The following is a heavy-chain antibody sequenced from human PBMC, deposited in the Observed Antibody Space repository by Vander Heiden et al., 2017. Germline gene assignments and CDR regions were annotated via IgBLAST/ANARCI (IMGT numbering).Heavy chain of an antibody. CDR1: GFTFNDYG. Sequence: QVQLVESGGGVVQAGRSLRLSCAASGFTFNDYGMDWVRQAPGKGLEWVAIISYEGSNKYYADSVKGRFTISRDNSKNTLYLQMNSLRAEDTAVYYCAKSYYYDSSGYSPIWGQGTMVTVSS. V-gene: IGHV3-30*18. D-gene: IGHD3-22*01. J-gene: IGHJ3*02. CDR3: AKSYYYDSSGYSPI. CDR2: ISYEGSNK.